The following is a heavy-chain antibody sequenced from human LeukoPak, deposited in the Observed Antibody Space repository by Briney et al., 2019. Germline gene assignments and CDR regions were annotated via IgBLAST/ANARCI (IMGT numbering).Heavy chain of an antibody. Sequence: GSLRLSCAASGFTFSEYAMHWVRQAPGKGLAWVAVISYDGRQKYYGDSVKGRFTISRDNPKNTLYLQMNSLRDDDTAVYYCARVFLERLTSGYFDNWGQGTLVTVSP. D-gene: IGHD3-3*01. CDR1: GFTFSEYA. V-gene: IGHV3-30-3*01. J-gene: IGHJ4*02. CDR3: ARVFLERLTSGYFDN. CDR2: ISYDGRQK.